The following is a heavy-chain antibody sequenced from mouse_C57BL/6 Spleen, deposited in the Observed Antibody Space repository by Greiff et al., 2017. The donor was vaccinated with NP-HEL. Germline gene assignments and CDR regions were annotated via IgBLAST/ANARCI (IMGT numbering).Heavy chain of an antibody. V-gene: IGHV5-17*01. Sequence: EVMLVESGGGLVKPGGSLKLSCAASGFTFSDYGMHWVRQAPEKGLEWVAYISSGSSTIYYADTVKGRFTISRDNAKNTLFLQMTSLRSEDTAMYYCARGELGYAMDYRGQGTSVTVSS. J-gene: IGHJ4*01. CDR3: ARGELGYAMDY. CDR2: ISSGSSTI. D-gene: IGHD4-1*01. CDR1: GFTFSDYG.